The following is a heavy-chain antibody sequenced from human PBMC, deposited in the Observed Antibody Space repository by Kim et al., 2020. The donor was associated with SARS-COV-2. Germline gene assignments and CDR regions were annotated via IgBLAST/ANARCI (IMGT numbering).Heavy chain of an antibody. CDR2: INTNTGNP. Sequence: ASVKVSCKASGYTFTSYAMNWVRQAPGQGLEWMGWINTNTGNPTYAQGFTGRFVFSLDTSVSTAYLQISNLKAEDTAVYYCARDPSDYYDFWSGYLGYYGMDVWGQGTTVTVSS. V-gene: IGHV7-4-1*02. J-gene: IGHJ6*02. D-gene: IGHD3-3*01. CDR3: ARDPSDYYDFWSGYLGYYGMDV. CDR1: GYTFTSYA.